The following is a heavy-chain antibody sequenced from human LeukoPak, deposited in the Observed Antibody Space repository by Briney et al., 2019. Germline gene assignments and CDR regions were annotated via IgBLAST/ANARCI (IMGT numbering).Heavy chain of an antibody. CDR3: ARHLAAASGLYGVDV. D-gene: IGHD6-13*01. V-gene: IGHV4-39*01. CDR1: GFTFSSYA. CDR2: VYYSGST. J-gene: IGHJ6*02. Sequence: GSLRLSCAASGFTFSSYAMNWVRQPPGKGLEWIGTVYYSGSTYYNPSLKSRVTISVDTSKNHFSLTLSSVTAADTAVYYCARHLAAASGLYGVDVWGQGTTVTVSS.